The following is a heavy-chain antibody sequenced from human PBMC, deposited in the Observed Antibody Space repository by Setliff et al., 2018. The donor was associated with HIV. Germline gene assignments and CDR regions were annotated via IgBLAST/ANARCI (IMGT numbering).Heavy chain of an antibody. Sequence: ESGPTLVNPTQTLTLTCTFSGFSLTTSGVGVAWIRQPPGKALEWLATIYWTDDKHYNMSLNTRLTIAKDTSKNQVVLTMVNVDPIDAATYFCAHRKYDNAWLTLGSWGPGTLVTVSS. CDR3: AHRKYDNAWLTLGS. CDR2: IYWTDDK. CDR1: GFSLTTSGVG. J-gene: IGHJ4*02. V-gene: IGHV2-5*01. D-gene: IGHD6-19*01.